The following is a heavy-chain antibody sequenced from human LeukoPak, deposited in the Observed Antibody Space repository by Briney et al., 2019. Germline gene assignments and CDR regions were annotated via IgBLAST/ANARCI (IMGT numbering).Heavy chain of an antibody. J-gene: IGHJ6*02. CDR3: ARGLPHSGWRPGMDV. D-gene: IGHD6-19*01. CDR2: IYYSGST. V-gene: IGHV4-59*12. CDR1: GGSISSYY. Sequence: TSETLSLTCTVSGGSISSYYWSWIRQPPGKGLEWIGYIYYSGSTNYNPSLKSRVTISVDTSKNQFSLKLSSVTAADTAVYYCARGLPHSGWRPGMDVWGQGTTVTVSS.